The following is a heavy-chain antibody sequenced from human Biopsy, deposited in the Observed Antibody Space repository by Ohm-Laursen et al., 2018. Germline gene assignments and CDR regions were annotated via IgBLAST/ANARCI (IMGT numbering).Heavy chain of an antibody. CDR2: INPHSGTT. CDR1: GYTFTGQY. CDR3: AKGQDLRGGAEYFQH. Sequence: ASVKVSCKASGYTFTGQYLHWVRQVPGHGLEGMGWINPHSGTTKFAQDFQGRVTMTRDTSTTTAYMELRRLRSDDTAVYYCAKGQDLRGGAEYFQHWGQGALVTVSS. D-gene: IGHD2-15*01. J-gene: IGHJ1*01. V-gene: IGHV1-2*02.